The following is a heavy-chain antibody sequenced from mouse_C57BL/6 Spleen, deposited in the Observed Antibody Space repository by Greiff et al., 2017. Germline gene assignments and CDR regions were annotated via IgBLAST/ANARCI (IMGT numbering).Heavy chain of an antibody. CDR1: GYTFTSYW. V-gene: IGHV1-69*01. CDR3: ARAAAQAHWYCDG. J-gene: IGHJ1*03. D-gene: IGHD3-2*02. Sequence: QVQLQQPGAELVMPGASVKLSCKASGYTFTSYWMHWVKQRPGQGLEWIGEIDPSDSYTNYNQKFKGKSTLTVDKSSSTAYMQLSSLTSEDSAVYYCARAAAQAHWYCDGGGTGATVTVAS. CDR2: IDPSDSYT.